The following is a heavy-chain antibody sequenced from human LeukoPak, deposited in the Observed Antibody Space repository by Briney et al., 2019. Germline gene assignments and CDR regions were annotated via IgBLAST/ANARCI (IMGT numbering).Heavy chain of an antibody. Sequence: RGSLRLSCAASGFAFSGYGMHWVRQAPGKGLEWVTYIAYDGSDKFYADSVRGRFTISRDNSKNTLYVQMNSLRVEDTAMYYCVAIAVAGQFYWGQGTLVTVSS. CDR3: VAIAVAGQFY. J-gene: IGHJ4*02. D-gene: IGHD6-19*01. CDR2: IAYDGSDK. CDR1: GFAFSGYG. V-gene: IGHV3-30*02.